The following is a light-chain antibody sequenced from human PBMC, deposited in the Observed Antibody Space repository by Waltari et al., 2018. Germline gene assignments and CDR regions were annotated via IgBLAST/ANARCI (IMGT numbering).Light chain of an antibody. J-gene: IGLJ2*01. CDR3: QRWDRSGDQVV. V-gene: IGLV3-21*04. CDR1: SIGDES. CDR2: HNE. Sequence: SHVVTQPPSVSVAPGKTAKITCGGTSIGDESVHWYQQMPGQAPILVISHNEDRPSGIPERFAATTAGSTATLTISRVEAGDEAVYYCQRWDRSGDQVVFGGGTKLTVL.